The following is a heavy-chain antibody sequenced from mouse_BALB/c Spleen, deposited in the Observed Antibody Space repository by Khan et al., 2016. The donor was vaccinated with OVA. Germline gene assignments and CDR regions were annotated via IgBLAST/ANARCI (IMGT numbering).Heavy chain of an antibody. CDR3: ARGWDFDY. CDR1: GYSITSDYA. V-gene: IGHV3-2*02. Sequence: EVQLQESGPGLVKPSQSLSLTCTVTGYSITSDYAWNWIRQFPGNKLEWMGYISYSGSTSYNPSLKSRISITRDTSKNQFFLQSNSVTTEDTATYYCARGWDFDYWGQGTTLTVSS. CDR2: ISYSGST. J-gene: IGHJ2*01.